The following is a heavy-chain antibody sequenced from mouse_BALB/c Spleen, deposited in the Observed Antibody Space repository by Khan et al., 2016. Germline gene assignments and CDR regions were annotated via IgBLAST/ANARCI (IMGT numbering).Heavy chain of an antibody. V-gene: IGHV2-5-1*01. CDR2: IWGGGTT. J-gene: IGHJ3*01. CDR1: GFSFTTYA. D-gene: IGHD2-13*01. Sequence: QVQLKQSGPSLVQPSQSLSINCIVSGFSFTTYAVHWVRQSPGKGLEWLGVIWGGGTTDYNAAFMSRLSITKDNSKSHVFFKMNSLQSDDTALYYVAKVDYFNSDGACFADWGQGSLVTVST. CDR3: AKVDYFNSDGACFAD.